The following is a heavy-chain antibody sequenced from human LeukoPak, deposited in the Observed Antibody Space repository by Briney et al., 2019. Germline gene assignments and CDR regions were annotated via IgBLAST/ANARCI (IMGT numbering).Heavy chain of an antibody. V-gene: IGHV1-2*02. Sequence: ASVKVSCKASGYTFTGYYMHWVRQAPGQGLEWMGWINPNSGGTNYAQKFQGRVTMTRGTSISTAYMELSRLRSDDTAVYYCARDLTPRYYYGSGRLFDYWGQGTLVTVSS. CDR3: ARDLTPRYYYGSGRLFDY. CDR1: GYTFTGYY. D-gene: IGHD3-10*01. J-gene: IGHJ4*02. CDR2: INPNSGGT.